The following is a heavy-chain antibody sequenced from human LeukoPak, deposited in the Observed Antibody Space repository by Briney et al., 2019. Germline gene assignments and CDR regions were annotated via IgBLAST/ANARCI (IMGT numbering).Heavy chain of an antibody. Sequence: SETLSLTRTVSGGSINSGNYYWTWIRQPAGKGLEWIGRFFATGSTSSSHNPSLSGRASISVDTSKNQFSLELNSVTAADSAVYFCARGVVFPRFYDYMDVWGKGTTVTVSS. V-gene: IGHV4-61*02. D-gene: IGHD2-15*01. CDR1: GGSINSGNYY. CDR2: FFATGST. J-gene: IGHJ6*03. CDR3: ARGVVFPRFYDYMDV.